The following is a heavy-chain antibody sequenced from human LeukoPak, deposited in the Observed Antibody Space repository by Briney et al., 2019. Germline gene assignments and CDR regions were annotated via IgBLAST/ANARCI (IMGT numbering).Heavy chain of an antibody. Sequence: SQTLSLTCAISGDSVSSNSSAWNWIRQSPSRGLEWLGRTYYRSKWYNDYAVSVKGRITIDPDTSKNHFSLQLNSVTPEDTAIYYCARIGYSYGGPWGQGTLVTVSS. CDR1: GDSVSSNSSA. CDR3: ARIGYSYGGP. D-gene: IGHD5-18*01. CDR2: TYYRSKWYN. V-gene: IGHV6-1*01. J-gene: IGHJ5*02.